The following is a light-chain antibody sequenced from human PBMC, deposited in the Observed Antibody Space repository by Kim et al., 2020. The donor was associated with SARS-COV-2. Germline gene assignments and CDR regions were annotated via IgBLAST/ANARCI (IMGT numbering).Light chain of an antibody. J-gene: IGLJ3*02. CDR2: GVP. CDR3: CSYAASSSLV. Sequence: GQSVTTPCTGTSSDVGGYNYVSWYQHHPGKPPKLMIYGVPDRPSGVPDRFSGSKSGNTASLTISGLQAEDEADYYCCSYAASSSLVFGGGTKVTVL. CDR1: SSDVGGYNY. V-gene: IGLV2-11*01.